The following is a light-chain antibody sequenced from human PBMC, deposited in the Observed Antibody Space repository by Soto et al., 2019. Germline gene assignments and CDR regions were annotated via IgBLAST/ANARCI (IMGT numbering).Light chain of an antibody. CDR2: EDN. CDR3: CSYATINTFV. CDR1: SSDVGTYNL. Sequence: QSVLTQPASVSGSPGQSITISCTGTSSDVGTYNLVSWYQQHPGKAPKLLISEDNKRPSGVSTRFSGSKSGNTASLSISGLQAEDEADYFCCSYATINTFVFGTGTKV. V-gene: IGLV2-23*02. J-gene: IGLJ1*01.